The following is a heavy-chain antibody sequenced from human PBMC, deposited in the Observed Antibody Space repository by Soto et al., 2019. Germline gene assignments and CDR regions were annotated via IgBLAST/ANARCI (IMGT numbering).Heavy chain of an antibody. J-gene: IGHJ3*02. CDR2: INPSGGST. CDR3: ATVSVNLVGATLDDAFDI. V-gene: IGHV1-46*01. CDR1: GYTFTSYG. Sequence: ASVKVSCKASGYTFTSYGISWVRQAPGQGLEWMGIINPSGGSTSYAQKFQGRVTMTRDTSTSTVYMELSSLRSEDTAVYYCATVSVNLVGATLDDAFDIWGQGTMVTVSS. D-gene: IGHD1-26*01.